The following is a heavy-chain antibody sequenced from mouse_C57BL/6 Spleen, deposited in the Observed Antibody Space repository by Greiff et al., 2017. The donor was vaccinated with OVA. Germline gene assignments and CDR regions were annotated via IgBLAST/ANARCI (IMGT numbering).Heavy chain of an antibody. V-gene: IGHV1-80*01. D-gene: IGHD3-2*02. CDR1: GYAFSSYW. J-gene: IGHJ3*01. CDR2: IYPGDGDT. CDR3: ATQTAQAPCAY. Sequence: VKLMEPGAELVKPGASVKISCKASGYAFSSYWMTWVKQRPGKGLEWIGQIYPGDGDTNYNGKFKGKATLTADKSSSTAYMQLSSLTSEDSAVYFCATQTAQAPCAYWGQGTLVTVSA.